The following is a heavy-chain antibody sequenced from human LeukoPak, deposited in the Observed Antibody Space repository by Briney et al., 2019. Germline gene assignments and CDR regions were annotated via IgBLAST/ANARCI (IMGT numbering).Heavy chain of an antibody. CDR2: INHSGST. D-gene: IGHD6-19*01. V-gene: IGHV4-34*01. Sequence: SETLSLTCAVYGGSFSGYYWSWIRQPPGKGLEWIGEINHSGSTNYNPSLKSRVTISVDTSKNQFSLKLSSVTAADTDVYYCARRAIAVAGQGGENWFDPWGQGTLVTVSS. CDR1: GGSFSGYY. J-gene: IGHJ5*02. CDR3: ARRAIAVAGQGGENWFDP.